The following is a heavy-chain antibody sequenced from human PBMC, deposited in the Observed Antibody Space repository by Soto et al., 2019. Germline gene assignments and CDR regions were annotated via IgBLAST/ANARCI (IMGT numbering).Heavy chain of an antibody. V-gene: IGHV3-23*01. D-gene: IGHD3-10*01. Sequence: GGSLRLSCAASGFTFSSYAMSWVRQAPGKGLEWVSAISGSGGSTYYADSVKGRFTISRDNSKNTLYLQMNSLRAEDTAVYYCAKEPYGSGSYYNMYIPYYFDYWGQGTLVTVSS. CDR3: AKEPYGSGSYYNMYIPYYFDY. CDR1: GFTFSSYA. J-gene: IGHJ4*02. CDR2: ISGSGGST.